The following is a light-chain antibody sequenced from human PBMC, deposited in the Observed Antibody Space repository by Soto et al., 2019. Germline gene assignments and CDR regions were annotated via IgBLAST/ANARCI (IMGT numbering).Light chain of an antibody. CDR2: DAS. CDR1: QSVTSNY. V-gene: IGKV3-20*01. J-gene: IGKJ1*01. CDR3: QQYAGSPQT. Sequence: EVVLTQSEGTLSLSAGERATLSCGASQSVTSNYLAWYQQNPGQAPGLLIYDASTRAAGIPDRFSASLYGTDFNLIISRLEPEDFAVYSCQQYAGSPQTFGQGTKVDI.